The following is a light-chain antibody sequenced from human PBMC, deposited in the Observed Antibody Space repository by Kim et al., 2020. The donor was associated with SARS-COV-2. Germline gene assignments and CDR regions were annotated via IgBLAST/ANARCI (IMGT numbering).Light chain of an antibody. CDR2: SNN. V-gene: IGLV1-44*01. CDR1: SSNIGSNT. Sequence: PGQRVTISCSGSSSNIGSNTVNWYQQLPGTAPKLLIYSNNQRPSGVPDRFSGSKSGTSASLAISGLQSEDEADYYCAAWDDSLRGVFGGGTKLTVL. CDR3: AAWDDSLRGV. J-gene: IGLJ2*01.